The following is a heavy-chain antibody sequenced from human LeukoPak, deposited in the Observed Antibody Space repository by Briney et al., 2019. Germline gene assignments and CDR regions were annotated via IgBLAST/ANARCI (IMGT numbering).Heavy chain of an antibody. CDR1: GFTFSTYA. Sequence: GGSLRLSCVASGFTFSTYAMSWVRQAPGKGLEWVAVISGSGGSTYYAASVKGRFNISRDNSKKTLYLQMNSLRAEDTAIYYCAKLGGDHRGPFDMWGEGTMVTVSS. V-gene: IGHV3-23*01. D-gene: IGHD4-23*01. CDR3: AKLGGDHRGPFDM. J-gene: IGHJ3*02. CDR2: ISGSGGST.